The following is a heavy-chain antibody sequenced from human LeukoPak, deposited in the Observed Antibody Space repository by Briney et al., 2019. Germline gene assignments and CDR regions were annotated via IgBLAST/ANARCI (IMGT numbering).Heavy chain of an antibody. CDR2: ITGSADDT. J-gene: IGHJ4*02. CDR1: GFTFSNYV. V-gene: IGHV3-23*01. CDR3: AKASGASRPYYFDY. D-gene: IGHD3-10*01. Sequence: GGSLRLSCETSGFTFSNYVMSWVRQAPGEGLEWVSAITGSADDTYYADSVKGRFTISRDNSKNTLYLQMNSLRAEDTAVYYCAKASGASRPYYFDYWGQGTLVNVSS.